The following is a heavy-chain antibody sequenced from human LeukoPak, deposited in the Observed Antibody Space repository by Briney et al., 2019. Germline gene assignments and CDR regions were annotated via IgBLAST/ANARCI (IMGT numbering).Heavy chain of an antibody. CDR1: GGSISSGSYY. CDR3: ARYCSGGSCYFDL. Sequence: SETLSLTCTVSGGSISSGSYYWSWIRQHAGKGLEWIGRIYTSGSTNYNPSLKSRVTISVDTSKNQFSLKLSSVTAADTAVYYCARYCSGGSCYFDLWGQGTLVTVSS. V-gene: IGHV4-61*02. CDR2: IYTSGST. J-gene: IGHJ5*02. D-gene: IGHD2-15*01.